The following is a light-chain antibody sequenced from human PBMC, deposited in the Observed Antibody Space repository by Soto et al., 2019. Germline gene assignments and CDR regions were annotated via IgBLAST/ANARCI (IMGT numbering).Light chain of an antibody. J-gene: IGKJ4*01. CDR1: QSVSRY. Sequence: EIVLTQSPATLSLSPGETATLSCRASQSVSRYLAWYQQRPGQAPRLLIYGASNRATGVPARFSGSGSGTDFTLTISSLEPEDCAVYYCQQRTDWPLTFGGGTKVEIK. V-gene: IGKV3-11*01. CDR2: GAS. CDR3: QQRTDWPLT.